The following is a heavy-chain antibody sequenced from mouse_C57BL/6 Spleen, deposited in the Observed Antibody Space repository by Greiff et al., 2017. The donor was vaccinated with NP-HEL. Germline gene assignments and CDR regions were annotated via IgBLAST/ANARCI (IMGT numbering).Heavy chain of an antibody. D-gene: IGHD2-1*01. CDR2: ISNGGGST. V-gene: IGHV5-12*01. CDR1: GFTFSDYY. CDR3: ARGYGNCVGIFAY. Sequence: DVQLVESGGGLVQPGGSLKLSCAASGFTFSDYYMYWVRQTPEKRLEWVAYISNGGGSTYYPDTVKGRFTISRDNAKNTLYLQMSRLKSEDTAMYYCARGYGNCVGIFAYWGQGTLVTVSA. J-gene: IGHJ3*01.